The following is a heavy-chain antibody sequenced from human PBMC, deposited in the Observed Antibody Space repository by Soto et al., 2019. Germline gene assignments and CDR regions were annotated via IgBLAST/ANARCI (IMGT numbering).Heavy chain of an antibody. V-gene: IGHV4-59*08. CDR3: ARHRSYDILTGYFWFDP. CDR1: GGSIRSYY. Sequence: ASETLSLTCTVSGGSIRSYYWSWIRQPPGKGLEWIGYIYYSGSTNYNPSLKSRVTISVDTSKNQFSLKLSSVTAADTAVYYCARHRSYDILTGYFWFDPWGQGTLVTVSS. CDR2: IYYSGST. D-gene: IGHD3-9*01. J-gene: IGHJ5*02.